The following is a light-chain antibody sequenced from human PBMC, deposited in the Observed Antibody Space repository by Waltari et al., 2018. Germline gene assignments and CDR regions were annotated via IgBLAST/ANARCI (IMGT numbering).Light chain of an antibody. CDR2: LAS. V-gene: IGKV1-9*01. CDR1: QGISSP. Sequence: DIQLTQSPSFLSAPVGDRVTITCRASQGISSPLVWYQVKPGNAPNVLIPLASPLQSGVPSRFSGSGFGTEYTLTISSLQAEDFGIYCCMQLHDYPLPLGPGTRLNIK. J-gene: IGKJ5*01. CDR3: MQLHDYPLP.